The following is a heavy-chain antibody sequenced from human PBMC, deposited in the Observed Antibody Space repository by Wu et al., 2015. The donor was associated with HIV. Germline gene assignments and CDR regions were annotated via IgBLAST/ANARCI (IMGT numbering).Heavy chain of an antibody. CDR1: GYTFTGYY. V-gene: IGHV1-2*02. Sequence: QVQLVQSGAEVKKPGASVKVSCKASGYTFTGYYMHWVRQAPGQGLEWMGWINPNSGGTSYAQKFQGRVTMTRDTSISTAYMELSRLRSDDTAVYYCARGKGSSWGHDAFDIVGPRDKWSPSLQ. J-gene: IGHJ3*02. D-gene: IGHD6-13*01. CDR2: INPNSGGT. CDR3: ARGKGSSWGHDAFDI.